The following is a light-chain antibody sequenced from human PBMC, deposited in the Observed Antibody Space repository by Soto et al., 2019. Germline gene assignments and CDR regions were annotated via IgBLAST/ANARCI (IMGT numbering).Light chain of an antibody. V-gene: IGLV2-11*01. CDR3: CSYAGSSHV. CDR2: DVS. J-gene: IGLJ1*01. CDR1: SSDVGGYNY. Sequence: QSALTQPRSVSGSPGQSVTISCTGTSSDVGGYNYVSWYQQHPGKAPKLMIYDVSKRPSGVPDRFSGSKSGNTASLTISGLQAEDEAYYYCCSYAGSSHVFGTGTQVTVL.